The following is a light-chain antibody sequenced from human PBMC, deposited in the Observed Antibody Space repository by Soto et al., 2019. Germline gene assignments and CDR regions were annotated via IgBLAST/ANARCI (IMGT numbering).Light chain of an antibody. Sequence: EIVLTQSPGTLSLSPGERATLSCRASQTVNNNYLTWYQQKPGQAPRLLIYGASSRATGIPDRFSGSGSGTDFTLTISRLEPEDFAVHYCQQYGSSPFTFGPGTKVDIK. J-gene: IGKJ3*01. V-gene: IGKV3-20*01. CDR2: GAS. CDR3: QQYGSSPFT. CDR1: QTVNNNY.